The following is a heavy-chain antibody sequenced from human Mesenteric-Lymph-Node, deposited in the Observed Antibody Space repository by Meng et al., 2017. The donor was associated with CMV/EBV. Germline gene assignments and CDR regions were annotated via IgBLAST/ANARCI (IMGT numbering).Heavy chain of an antibody. CDR3: AKASSSSPRAFDI. CDR1: GFDFRSHG. J-gene: IGHJ3*02. CDR2: ISGSGGST. D-gene: IGHD6-13*01. V-gene: IGHV3-23*01. Sequence: GESLKISCVASGFDFRSHGMHWIRQAPGKGLEWVSAISGSGGSTYYTDSVKGRFTISRDNSKNTLYLQMNSLRAEDTALYFCAKASSSSPRAFDIWGQGTMVTVSS.